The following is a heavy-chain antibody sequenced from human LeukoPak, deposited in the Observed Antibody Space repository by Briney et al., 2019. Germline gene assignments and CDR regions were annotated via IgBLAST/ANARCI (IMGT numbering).Heavy chain of an antibody. J-gene: IGHJ4*02. CDR3: TRIGTAIIGSDPVDY. CDR2: IRARAYGGAA. V-gene: IGHV3-49*04. D-gene: IGHD2-21*02. Sequence: GGSLRLSCTTSGFTFGDYAMSWVRQAPGKGLEGVGFIRARAYGGAADYAASVKGRFTISREDSNSVAYLQMNSLKAEDTAMYYCTRIGTAIIGSDPVDYWGQGTLVTVSS. CDR1: GFTFGDYA.